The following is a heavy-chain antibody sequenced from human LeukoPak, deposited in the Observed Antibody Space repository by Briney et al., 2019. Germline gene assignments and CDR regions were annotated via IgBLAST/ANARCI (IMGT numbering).Heavy chain of an antibody. V-gene: IGHV3-23*01. J-gene: IGHJ5*02. CDR1: GFTFSSYA. Sequence: GGSLRLSCAAPGFTFSSYAMSSVRQAPGKGLEWVSAISGSGRSTYYADSVKGRFTISRDNSKNTLYLQMTSLRAEDTAVYYCPKDPQTQSGWFDPWGQGTLVTVSS. CDR2: ISGSGRST. CDR3: PKDPQTQSGWFDP. D-gene: IGHD3-10*01.